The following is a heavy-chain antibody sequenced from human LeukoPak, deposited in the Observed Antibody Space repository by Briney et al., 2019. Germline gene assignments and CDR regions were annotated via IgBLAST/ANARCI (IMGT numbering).Heavy chain of an antibody. D-gene: IGHD1-26*01. V-gene: IGHV4-38-2*02. CDR1: GYSINSVYF. Sequence: SETLSLTCTVSGYSINSVYFWAWIRQPPGKGLEWIGSLFHGGTTYYNPSLKSRVAMSLDTSKNHFSLELNSVTAADTAVYHCARDTRYTGSYHFDQWGQGTLVTVSS. J-gene: IGHJ4*02. CDR2: LFHGGTT. CDR3: ARDTRYTGSYHFDQ.